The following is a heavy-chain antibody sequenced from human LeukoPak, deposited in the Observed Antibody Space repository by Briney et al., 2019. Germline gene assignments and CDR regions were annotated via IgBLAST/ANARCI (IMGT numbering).Heavy chain of an antibody. V-gene: IGHV3-53*04. J-gene: IGHJ6*02. Sequence: GGSLRLSCAASGFPVSSNYMSWVRQAPGKGLEWVSVIYSRGSTYYADSVKGRFTISRHNSKNTLYLQMNSLRAEDTAVYYCARVSSYSSSWYEYYYYGMDVWGQGTTVTVSS. CDR3: ARVSSYSSSWYEYYYYGMDV. D-gene: IGHD6-13*01. CDR1: GFPVSSNY. CDR2: IYSRGST.